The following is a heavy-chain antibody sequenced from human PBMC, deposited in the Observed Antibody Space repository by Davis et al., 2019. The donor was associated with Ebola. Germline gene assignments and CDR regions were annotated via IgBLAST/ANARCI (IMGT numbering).Heavy chain of an antibody. CDR2: IYPGDSDT. J-gene: IGHJ4*02. Sequence: GESLKISCKGSGYSFTSYWIGWVRQMPGKGLEWMGIIYPGDSDTRYSPSFQGKVTISADKSISTAYLQWSSLKASDTAMYYCARQELGCSSTSCYYPTPFDYWGQGTLVTVSS. CDR3: ARQELGCSSTSCYYPTPFDY. V-gene: IGHV5-51*01. CDR1: GYSFTSYW. D-gene: IGHD2-2*01.